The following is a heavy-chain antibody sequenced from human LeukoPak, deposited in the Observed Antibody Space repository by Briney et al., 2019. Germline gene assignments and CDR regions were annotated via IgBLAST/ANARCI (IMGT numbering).Heavy chain of an antibody. CDR3: ARVGLGY. Sequence: GASVKVSCKVSGYTLTELSMHWVRQATGQGLEWMGWMNPNSGNTGYAQKFQGRVTMTRNTSISTAYMELSSLRSEDTAVYYCARVGLGYWGQGTLVTVSS. CDR2: MNPNSGNT. V-gene: IGHV1-8*01. J-gene: IGHJ4*02. CDR1: GYTLTELS.